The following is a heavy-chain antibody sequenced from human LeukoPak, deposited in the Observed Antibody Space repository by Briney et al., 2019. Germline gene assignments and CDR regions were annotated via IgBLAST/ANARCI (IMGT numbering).Heavy chain of an antibody. Sequence: PGGSLRLSCAASGFTVSSNYMSWVRQAPGKGLEWVSVIYSGGSTYYADSVKGRFTISRDNSKNTLYLQMNSLRAEDTAVYYCASSYDILTPGPDAFDIWGQGTMVTVSS. CDR3: ASSYDILTPGPDAFDI. CDR1: GFTVSSNY. CDR2: IYSGGST. J-gene: IGHJ3*02. D-gene: IGHD3-9*01. V-gene: IGHV3-53*01.